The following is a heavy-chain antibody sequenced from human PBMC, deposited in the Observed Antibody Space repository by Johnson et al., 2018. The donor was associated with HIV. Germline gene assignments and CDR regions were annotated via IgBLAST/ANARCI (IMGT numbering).Heavy chain of an antibody. J-gene: IGHJ3*02. V-gene: IGHV3-30-3*01. CDR3: AKDMSRVVTPWAVSFDI. Sequence: QVTLVESGGGVVQPGRSLRLSCAASGFTFSSYAMHWVRQAPGKGLEWVAVISYDGSNKYYSDSVKGRFTISRDNAKISLYLQMDSLRAEDTAVYYCAKDMSRVVTPWAVSFDIWGQGTMVTVSS. CDR2: ISYDGSNK. CDR1: GFTFSSYA. D-gene: IGHD4-23*01.